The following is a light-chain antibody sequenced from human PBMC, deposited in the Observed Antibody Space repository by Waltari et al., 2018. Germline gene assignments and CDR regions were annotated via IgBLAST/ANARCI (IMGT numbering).Light chain of an antibody. CDR1: QIVVFRSNNKHY. CDR2: WAS. CDR3: QQCYTFPYT. J-gene: IGKJ2*01. Sequence: DIVLTQSPDSLAVSLGERATINCKSSQIVVFRSNNKHYLAWYQQKPGQPPKLLITWASTRQSGVPDRFRGSGSETDFTLTISSLQAEYVAVYYCQQCYTFPYTFGQGTKLEIK. V-gene: IGKV4-1*01.